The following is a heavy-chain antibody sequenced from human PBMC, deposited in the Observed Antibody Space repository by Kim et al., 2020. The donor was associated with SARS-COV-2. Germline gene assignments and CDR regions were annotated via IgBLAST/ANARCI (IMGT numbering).Heavy chain of an antibody. CDR1: GFTFSSYS. Sequence: GGSLRLSCAASGFTFSSYSMNWVRQAPGKGLEWVSSISSSSSYIYYADSVKGRFTISRDNAKNSLYLQMTSLRAEDTAVYYCARDLVVVAATLYYYYGMDVWGQGTTVTVSS. D-gene: IGHD2-15*01. CDR3: ARDLVVVAATLYYYYGMDV. J-gene: IGHJ6*02. V-gene: IGHV3-21*01. CDR2: ISSSSSYI.